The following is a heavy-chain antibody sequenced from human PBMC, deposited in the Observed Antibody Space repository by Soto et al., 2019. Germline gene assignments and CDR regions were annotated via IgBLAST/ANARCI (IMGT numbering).Heavy chain of an antibody. CDR1: GYTFTSYG. V-gene: IGHV1-18*01. J-gene: IGHJ6*02. CDR2: ISAYNGNT. Sequence: GASVKVSCKASGYTFTSYGISWVRQAPGQGLEWMGWISAYNGNTNYAQKLQGRVTMTTDTSTSTAYMELRSLRSDDTAVYYCAREPRGKIVVVPAARGGYGMDVWGQGTTVTVSS. CDR3: AREPRGKIVVVPAARGGYGMDV. D-gene: IGHD2-2*01.